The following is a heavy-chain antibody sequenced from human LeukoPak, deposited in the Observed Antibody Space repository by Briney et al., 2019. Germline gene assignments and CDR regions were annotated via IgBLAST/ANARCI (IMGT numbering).Heavy chain of an antibody. Sequence: GGSLRLSCAASGFTFSSYAMHWVRQAPGKGLEWEAVISYDGSNKYYADSVKGRFTISRDYSKNTLYLQMNSLRAEDTAVYYCARDRRGGATGGLFDYWGQGTLVTVSS. CDR1: GFTFSSYA. D-gene: IGHD1-26*01. J-gene: IGHJ4*02. CDR2: ISYDGSNK. CDR3: ARDRRGGATGGLFDY. V-gene: IGHV3-30*04.